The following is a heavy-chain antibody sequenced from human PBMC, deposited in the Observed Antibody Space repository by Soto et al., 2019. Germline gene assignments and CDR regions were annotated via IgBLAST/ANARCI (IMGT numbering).Heavy chain of an antibody. V-gene: IGHV1-69*06. D-gene: IGHD2-15*01. CDR2: SIPIFGTA. CDR3: ASSIVVVVAARDSGYYYYGMDV. CDR1: GGTFSSYA. J-gene: IGHJ6*02. Sequence: SVKVSCKASGGTFSSYAISWVRQAPGQGREWVGGSIPIFGTANYAQKLQGRVTITADKSTSTAYMELSSLRSEDTAVYYCASSIVVVVAARDSGYYYYGMDVWGQGTTVTVSS.